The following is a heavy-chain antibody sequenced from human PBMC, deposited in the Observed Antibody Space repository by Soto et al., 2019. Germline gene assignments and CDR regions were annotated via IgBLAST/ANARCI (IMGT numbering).Heavy chain of an antibody. CDR3: ARDHCSSTSCYSPPLNYYYYYMDV. Sequence: SVKVSCKASGGTFSSYTISWVRQAPGQGLEWMGRIIPILGIANYAQKFQGRVTITADKSTSTAYMELSSLRSEDTAVYYCARDHCSSTSCYSPPLNYYYYYMDVWGKGTTVTVSS. J-gene: IGHJ6*03. CDR1: GGTFSSYT. V-gene: IGHV1-69*04. D-gene: IGHD2-2*01. CDR2: IIPILGIA.